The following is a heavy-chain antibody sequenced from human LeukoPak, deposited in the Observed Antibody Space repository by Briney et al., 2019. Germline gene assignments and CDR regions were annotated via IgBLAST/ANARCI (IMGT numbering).Heavy chain of an antibody. CDR3: ARRGDMMVVVTAFDY. V-gene: IGHV1-2*02. CDR1: GYTFTGYY. CDR2: INPNSGGT. Sequence: ASVKVSCKASGYTFTGYYMHWVRQAPGQGLEWMGWINPNSGGTNYAQKFQGRVTMTRDTSISTAYMELSRLRSDDTAVYYCARRGDMMVVVTAFDYWGQGALVTVSS. J-gene: IGHJ4*02. D-gene: IGHD3-22*01.